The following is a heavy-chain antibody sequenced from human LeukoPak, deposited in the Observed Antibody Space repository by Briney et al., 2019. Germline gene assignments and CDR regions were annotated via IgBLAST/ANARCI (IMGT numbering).Heavy chain of an antibody. V-gene: IGHV3-74*03. J-gene: IGHJ4*02. CDR2: LSGDGSST. CDR1: GLTFSTYW. D-gene: IGHD4-17*01. CDR3: AIASSTVPNLLDN. Sequence: GGSLRLSCVASGLTFSTYWMHCVRQAPGKGLLWVSRLSGDGSSTKYADSLKGRFTISRDNAKNTLYLQMNSLRAEDTAVYFCAIASSTVPNLLDNWGQGTLVTVSS.